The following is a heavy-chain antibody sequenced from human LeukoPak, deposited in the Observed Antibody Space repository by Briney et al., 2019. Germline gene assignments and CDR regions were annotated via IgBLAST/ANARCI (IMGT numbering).Heavy chain of an antibody. J-gene: IGHJ4*02. D-gene: IGHD6-25*01. Sequence: PSETLSLTCTVSGGSISSSSYYWGWIRQPPGKGLEWIGSIYYSGSTYYNPSLKSRVTISVDTSKNQFSLKLSSVTAADTAVYYCASSDSSGYYVDHWGQGTLVTVSS. CDR1: GGSISSSSYY. CDR3: ASSDSSGYYVDH. V-gene: IGHV4-39*07. CDR2: IYYSGST.